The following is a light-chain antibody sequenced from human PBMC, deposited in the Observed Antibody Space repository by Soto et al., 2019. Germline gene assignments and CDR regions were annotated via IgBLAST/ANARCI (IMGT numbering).Light chain of an antibody. V-gene: IGKV2-30*01. CDR3: MQGTHWPPA. CDR2: KVS. CDR1: QSLVNTDGNTY. J-gene: IGKJ3*01. Sequence: DVVMPQSPLSLPVTLGQSASISCRSSQSLVNTDGNTYLNWFQQRPGQSPRRLMYKVSIRASGVPDRFSGSGSGTDFTLKISRVEPEDVGVYYCMQGTHWPPAFGPGTKVDIK.